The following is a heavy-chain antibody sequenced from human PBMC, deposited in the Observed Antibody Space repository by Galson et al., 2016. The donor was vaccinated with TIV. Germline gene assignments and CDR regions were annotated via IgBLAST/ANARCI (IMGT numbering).Heavy chain of an antibody. D-gene: IGHD2-21*02. J-gene: IGHJ4*02. CDR3: SREVACGGACSYFDN. V-gene: IGHV3-20*04. CDR2: INWNGGST. Sequence: GSLRLSCAASGFTFDDYGVSWVRQAPGKGLEWVSSINWNGGSTGYADSVKGRFTISRDNAKNSLYLQMNSLRAEDTALYYCSREVACGGACSYFDNWGQGTLVTVSS. CDR1: GFTFDDYG.